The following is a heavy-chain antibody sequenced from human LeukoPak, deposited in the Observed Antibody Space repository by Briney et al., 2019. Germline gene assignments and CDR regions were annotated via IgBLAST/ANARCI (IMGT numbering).Heavy chain of an antibody. CDR3: ARLGDGYNSHFQH. J-gene: IGHJ1*01. CDR2: IDPSDSYT. V-gene: IGHV5-10-1*01. CDR1: GYSFTSYW. D-gene: IGHD5-24*01. Sequence: PGESLKISCKGSGYSFTSYWISWVRQMPGKGLEWMGRIDPSDSYTNYSPSFQGHVTISADKSISTAHLQWSSLKASDTAMYYCARLGDGYNSHFQHWGQGTLVTVSS.